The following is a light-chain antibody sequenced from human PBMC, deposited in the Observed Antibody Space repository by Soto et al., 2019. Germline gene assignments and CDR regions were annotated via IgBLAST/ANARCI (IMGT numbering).Light chain of an antibody. V-gene: IGKV3-20*01. CDR2: GAS. CDR3: QQYESSPT. J-gene: IGKJ5*01. CDR1: QSVSSNF. Sequence: EIVLTHPPGTLSLSPGERATLSCRASQSVSSNFLAWYQQKPGQAPRLLIYGASSRATGIPDRFSGSGSGTDFTLTISRLEPEDFAVYYCQQYESSPTFGQGTRLEVK.